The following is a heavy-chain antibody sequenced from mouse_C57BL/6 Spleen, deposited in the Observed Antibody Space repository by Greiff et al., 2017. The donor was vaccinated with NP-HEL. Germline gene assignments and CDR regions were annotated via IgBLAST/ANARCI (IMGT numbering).Heavy chain of an antibody. CDR2: IDPSDSYT. Sequence: VQLQQPGAELVMPGASVKLSCKASGYTFTSYWMHWVKQRLGQGLEWIGEIDPSDSYTNYNQKFKGKSTLTVDKSSSTAYMQLSSLTSEDSAVYYCARSTTVVAPDYWGQGTTLTVSS. V-gene: IGHV1-69*01. CDR1: GYTFTSYW. D-gene: IGHD1-1*01. J-gene: IGHJ2*01. CDR3: ARSTTVVAPDY.